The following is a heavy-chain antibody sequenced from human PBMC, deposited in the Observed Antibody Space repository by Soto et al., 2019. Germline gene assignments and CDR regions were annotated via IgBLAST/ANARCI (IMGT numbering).Heavy chain of an antibody. CDR3: ARASSGWFRDKLIFDY. V-gene: IGHV1-46*01. Sequence: ASVKVSCKASGYTFTSYYMHWVRKAPGQGLEWMGIINPSGGSTSYAQKFQGRVTMTRDTSTSTVYMELSSLRSEDTAVYYCARASSGWFRDKLIFDYWGQGTLVTVSS. CDR1: GYTFTSYY. CDR2: INPSGGST. D-gene: IGHD6-19*01. J-gene: IGHJ4*02.